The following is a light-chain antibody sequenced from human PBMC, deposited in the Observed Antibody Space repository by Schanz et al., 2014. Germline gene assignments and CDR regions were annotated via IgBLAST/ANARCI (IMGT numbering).Light chain of an antibody. CDR3: SSYAGSNNVT. J-gene: IGLJ2*01. V-gene: IGLV2-8*01. CDR1: SSDVGSYNR. Sequence: QSALTQPPSASGSPGQSVTISCTGTSSDVGSYNRVSWYQQPPGTAPKLMIYQVSYRPSGVPDRFSGSKSGNTASLTVSGLQAEDEADYYCSSYAGSNNVTFGGGTKLTVL. CDR2: QVS.